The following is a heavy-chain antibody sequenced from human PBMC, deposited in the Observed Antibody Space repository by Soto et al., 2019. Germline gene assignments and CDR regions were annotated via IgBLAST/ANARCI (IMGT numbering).Heavy chain of an antibody. CDR1: GGTFSRYA. D-gene: IGHD3-3*01. CDR2: IIPIFGTA. V-gene: IGHV1-69*06. J-gene: IGHJ6*02. Sequence: QVQLVQSGAEVKKPGSSVKVSCKASGGTFSRYAISWVRQAPGQGLEWMGGIIPIFGTANYAQKFQGRVTITADKSTSTAYMELSSLRSEDTAVYYCARGSRFLEWLTPLSYYYYGMDVWGQGTTVTVSS. CDR3: ARGSRFLEWLTPLSYYYYGMDV.